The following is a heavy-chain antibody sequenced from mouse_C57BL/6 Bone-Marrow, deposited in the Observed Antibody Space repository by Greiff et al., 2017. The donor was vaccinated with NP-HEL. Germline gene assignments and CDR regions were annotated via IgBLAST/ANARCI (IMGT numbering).Heavy chain of an antibody. D-gene: IGHD2-3*01. CDR2: INPSNGGT. CDR3: ARWGLLHYYAMDY. J-gene: IGHJ4*01. CDR1: GYTFTSYW. Sequence: VQLQQPGTELVKPGASVKLSCKASGYTFTSYWMHWVKQRPGQGLEWIGNINPSNGGTNYNEKFKSKATLTVDKSSSTAYMQLSSLTSDDSAVYYCARWGLLHYYAMDYWGQGTSVTVSS. V-gene: IGHV1-53*01.